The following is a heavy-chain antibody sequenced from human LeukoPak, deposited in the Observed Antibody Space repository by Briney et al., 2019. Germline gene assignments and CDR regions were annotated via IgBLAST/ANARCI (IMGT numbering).Heavy chain of an antibody. CDR3: ARESCYDSSGYSRDAFDI. CDR2: IYYSGST. J-gene: IGHJ3*02. V-gene: IGHV4-39*07. CDR1: GGSISSSSYY. Sequence: SETLSLTCTVSGGSISSSSYYWGWIRQPPGKGLEWIGSIYYSGSTYYNPSLKSRVTISVDTSKNQFSLKLNSVTAADTAVYYCARESCYDSSGYSRDAFDIWGQGTMVTVSS. D-gene: IGHD3-22*01.